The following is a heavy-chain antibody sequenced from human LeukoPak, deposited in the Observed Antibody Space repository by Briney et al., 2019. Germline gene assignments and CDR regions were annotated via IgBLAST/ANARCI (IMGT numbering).Heavy chain of an antibody. Sequence: KPSETLSLTCTVSGGSISSSGYYWGWIRQPPGKGLEWIGSINYSGSTYYNPSLKSRVTISIDTSKNQFSLKLSSVTAADTAVYYCARRERIAAAAWHDAFDIWGQGTMVTVSS. D-gene: IGHD6-13*01. CDR3: ARRERIAAAAWHDAFDI. CDR1: GGSISSSGYY. J-gene: IGHJ3*02. CDR2: INYSGST. V-gene: IGHV4-39*01.